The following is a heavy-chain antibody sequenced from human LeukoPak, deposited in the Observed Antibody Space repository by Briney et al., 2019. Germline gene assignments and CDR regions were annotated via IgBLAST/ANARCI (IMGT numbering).Heavy chain of an antibody. Sequence: GGSLRLSCAASGFTFSSYATHWVRQAPGKGLEWVAVISYDESNKYYADSVMGRFTISRDNSKNTLYLQMNSLRAEDTAVYYCAKLYSSSSSLVYWGQGTLVTVSS. CDR3: AKLYSSSSSLVY. D-gene: IGHD6-6*01. CDR1: GFTFSSYA. J-gene: IGHJ4*02. CDR2: ISYDESNK. V-gene: IGHV3-30*04.